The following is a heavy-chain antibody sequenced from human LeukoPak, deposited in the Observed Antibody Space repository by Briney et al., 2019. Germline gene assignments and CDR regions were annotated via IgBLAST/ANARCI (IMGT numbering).Heavy chain of an antibody. CDR1: GGSISSSY. Sequence: PSETLSLTCTVSGGSISSSYWSWIRQPPGKGLEWIGYISYIGSTNYNPSLKSRVTVSVDTSRNQFSLKLTSVTAADTAVYYCARGEILSSIAAPRGYFDYWGQGTLVTVSS. CDR2: ISYIGST. V-gene: IGHV4-59*08. CDR3: ARGEILSSIAAPRGYFDY. D-gene: IGHD6-6*01. J-gene: IGHJ4*02.